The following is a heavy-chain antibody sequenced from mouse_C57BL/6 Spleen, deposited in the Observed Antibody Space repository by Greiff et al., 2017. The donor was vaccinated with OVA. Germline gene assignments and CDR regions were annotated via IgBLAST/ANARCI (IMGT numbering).Heavy chain of an antibody. CDR3: ARRTTVVPLDY. J-gene: IGHJ2*01. Sequence: VQLQQSGPELVKPGASVKISCKASGYSFTGYYMNWVKQSPEKSLEWIGEINPSTGGTTYNQKFKAKATLTVDKSSSTAYMQLKSLTSEDSAVYYCARRTTVVPLDYWGQGTTLTVSS. CDR1: GYSFTGYY. D-gene: IGHD1-1*01. V-gene: IGHV1-42*01. CDR2: INPSTGGT.